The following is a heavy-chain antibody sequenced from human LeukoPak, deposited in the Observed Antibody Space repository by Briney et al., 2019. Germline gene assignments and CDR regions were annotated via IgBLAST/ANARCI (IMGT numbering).Heavy chain of an antibody. Sequence: GGFLRLSCAASGFTFSSYWMSWVRQAPGKGLEWVASIKQDGSEKYYVDSVKGRFTISRDNAKNSLYLQMNSLRAEDTAVYYCARGQYSGYDYLDYWGQGTLVTVSS. CDR3: ARGQYSGYDYLDY. D-gene: IGHD5-12*01. CDR1: GFTFSSYW. J-gene: IGHJ4*02. CDR2: IKQDGSEK. V-gene: IGHV3-7*04.